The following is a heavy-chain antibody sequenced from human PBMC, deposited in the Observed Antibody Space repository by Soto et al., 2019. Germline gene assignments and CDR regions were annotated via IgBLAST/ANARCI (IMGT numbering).Heavy chain of an antibody. CDR3: ASYDRGWQLADY. CDR2: ISSSSSYI. CDR1: GFTFSSYS. J-gene: IGHJ4*02. D-gene: IGHD6-6*01. Sequence: GGSLRLSCAASGFTFSSYSMNWVRQAPGKGLEWVSSISSSSSYIYYADSVKGRFTISRDNAKNSLYLQMNSLRAEDTAVYYCASYDRGWQLADYWGQGTLVTVSS. V-gene: IGHV3-21*01.